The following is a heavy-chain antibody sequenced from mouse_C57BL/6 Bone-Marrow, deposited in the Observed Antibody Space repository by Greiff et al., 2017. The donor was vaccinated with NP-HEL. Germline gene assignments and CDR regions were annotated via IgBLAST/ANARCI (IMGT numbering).Heavy chain of an antibody. CDR2: IDPSDSYT. J-gene: IGHJ3*01. Sequence: QVQLQQPGAELVMPGASVKLSCKASGYTFTSYWMHWVKQRPGQGLEWIGEIDPSDSYTNYNQKFKGKSTLTVDKSSSTAYMQLSSLTSEDSAVHYCARSLYYYAWFAYWGQGTLVTVSA. CDR1: GYTFTSYW. V-gene: IGHV1-69*01. CDR3: ARSLYYYAWFAY. D-gene: IGHD1-1*01.